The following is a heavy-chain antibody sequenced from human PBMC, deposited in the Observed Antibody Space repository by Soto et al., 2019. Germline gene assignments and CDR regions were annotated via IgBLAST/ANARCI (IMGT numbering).Heavy chain of an antibody. CDR1: GGTFSSYA. Sequence: SVKVSCKASGGTFSSYAISWVRQAPGQGLEWMGGIIPIFGTANYAQKFQGRVTITADESTSTAYMELSSLRSEDTAVYYCARGPYNWNYYFDYWGQGTLVTVSS. V-gene: IGHV1-69*13. J-gene: IGHJ4*02. D-gene: IGHD1-7*01. CDR2: IIPIFGTA. CDR3: ARGPYNWNYYFDY.